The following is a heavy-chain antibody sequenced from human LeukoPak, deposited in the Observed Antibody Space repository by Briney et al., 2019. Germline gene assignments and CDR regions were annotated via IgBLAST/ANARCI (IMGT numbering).Heavy chain of an antibody. CDR2: IYDSGST. CDR1: GGSISSGDYY. Sequence: PSETLSLTCTVSGGSISSGDYYWSWIRQPPGKGLEWIGYIYDSGSTYYNPSLKSRVTISVDTSKNQFSLKLSSVTAADTAVYYCAREVYYYDSSGDWGQGTLVTVSS. J-gene: IGHJ4*02. CDR3: AREVYYYDSSGD. D-gene: IGHD3-22*01. V-gene: IGHV4-30-4*01.